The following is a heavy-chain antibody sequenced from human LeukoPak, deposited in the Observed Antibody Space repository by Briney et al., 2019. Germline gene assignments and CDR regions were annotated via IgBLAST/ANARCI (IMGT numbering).Heavy chain of an antibody. CDR1: GYTFTSYA. J-gene: IGHJ5*02. D-gene: IGHD6-25*01. Sequence: ASVKVSCKASGYTFTSYAMHWVRQAPGQRLEWMGWINGGNGNTKYSQKLQGRVTITRDTSASTAYMELRGLRPEDTAVFYCARGPPRLNWFDPWGQGTLVTVSS. V-gene: IGHV1-3*01. CDR2: INGGNGNT. CDR3: ARGPPRLNWFDP.